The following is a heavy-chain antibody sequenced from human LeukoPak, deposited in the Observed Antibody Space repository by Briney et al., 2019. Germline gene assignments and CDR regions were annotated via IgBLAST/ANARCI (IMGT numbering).Heavy chain of an antibody. J-gene: IGHJ4*02. CDR3: ARHGTISSESYFDY. CDR1: GGSVSSYY. D-gene: IGHD1-14*01. V-gene: IGHV4-59*08. Sequence: SDTLSLTCSVSGGSVSSYYWSWIRQSPGKGLEWIGYIHNSGRTNYNPSLKSRVTGFVDTSKNQVSLRLSSVTAADTAVYYCARHGTISSESYFDYWGQGALVTVSS. CDR2: IHNSGRT.